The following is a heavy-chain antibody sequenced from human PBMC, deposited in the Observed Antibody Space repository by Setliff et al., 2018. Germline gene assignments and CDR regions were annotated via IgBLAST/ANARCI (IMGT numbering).Heavy chain of an antibody. J-gene: IGHJ4*02. CDR3: ARDSGFGGTFDY. CDR2: ISSSSDYI. Sequence: GGSLRLSCTASGFTFRTYNMNWVRQAPGKGLEWVSSISSSSDYIYYADSVKGRFTISRDNAKNSLYLQMNSLRAEDTAVYYCARDSGFGGTFDYWGQGALVTVSS. V-gene: IGHV3-21*01. D-gene: IGHD6-25*01. CDR1: GFTFRTYN.